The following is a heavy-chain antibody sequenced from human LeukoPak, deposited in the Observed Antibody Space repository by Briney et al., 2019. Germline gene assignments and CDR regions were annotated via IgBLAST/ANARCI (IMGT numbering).Heavy chain of an antibody. CDR1: GGSFSGYY. V-gene: IGHV4-34*01. J-gene: IGHJ3*02. D-gene: IGHD5-24*01. CDR2: INHSGST. Sequence: PSETLSLTCAVYGGSFSGYYWSWIRQPPGKGLEWIGEINHSGSTNYNPSLKSRVTISVDTSKNQFSLKLSSVTAADTAVYYCARVATPRERAPMRAFDIWGQGTMVTVSS. CDR3: ARVATPRERAPMRAFDI.